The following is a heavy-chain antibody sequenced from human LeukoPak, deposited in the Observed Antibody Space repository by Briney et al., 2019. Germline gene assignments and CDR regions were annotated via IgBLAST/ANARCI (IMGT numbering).Heavy chain of an antibody. CDR2: ISGSGGAA. CDR1: GFTFSSYA. V-gene: IGHV3-23*01. J-gene: IGHJ4*02. CDR3: GKGYSGSGSYFTPFYY. D-gene: IGHD3-10*01. Sequence: GGSLRLSCAASGFTFSSYAMTWVRQAPGKGLESVAGISGSGGAAYHAGSVEGRFTISRDNSKHTLFLQMNSLRAEDTAVYYCGKGYSGSGSYFTPFYYWGRGTLVAV.